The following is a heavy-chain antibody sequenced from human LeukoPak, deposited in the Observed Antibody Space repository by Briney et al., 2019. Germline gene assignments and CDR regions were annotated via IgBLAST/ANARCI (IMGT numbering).Heavy chain of an antibody. J-gene: IGHJ6*02. D-gene: IGHD3-22*01. V-gene: IGHV4-4*07. CDR3: ARENYYDSSGYSDGMDV. CDR2: MYVSGTT. Sequence: SETLSLTCTVSGGSISNSYLSWVRQPAGKGLEWIGRMYVSGTTNYNPSLRSRVTMSMDTSKNQFSLRLSSVTAADTAVYYCARENYYDSSGYSDGMDVWGQGTTVNVS. CDR1: GGSISNSY.